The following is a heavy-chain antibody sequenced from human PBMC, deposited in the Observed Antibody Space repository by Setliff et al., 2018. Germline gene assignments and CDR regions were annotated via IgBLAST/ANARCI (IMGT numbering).Heavy chain of an antibody. J-gene: IGHJ4*02. CDR2: ISAYNGHT. CDR3: LRLVRYCTTIACHRTLGEEV. CDR1: GYNFAESI. D-gene: IGHD2-8*01. V-gene: IGHV1-18*01. Sequence: ASVKVSCKTSGYNFAESIVSWVRQAPGQGLEWMGWISAYNGHTYSAQKFQARVTLTTDTSTNMAYMELRGLRSDDTAIYYCLRLVRYCTTIACHRTLGEEVWGQGTLVTVSS.